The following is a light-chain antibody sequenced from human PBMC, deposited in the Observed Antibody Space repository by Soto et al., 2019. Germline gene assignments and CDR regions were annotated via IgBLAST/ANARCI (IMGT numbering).Light chain of an antibody. CDR3: CSYAGSPYVV. CDR1: SSDVGGYNY. J-gene: IGLJ2*01. CDR2: DVS. Sequence: QSALTQPRSVSGSPGQSVTISCTGTSSDVGGYNYVSWYQQHPGKAPKLMIYDVSKRPSGVPDRFSGSKSGNTASLTISGLRAEDEADYYCCSYAGSPYVVFGGGTQLTVL. V-gene: IGLV2-11*01.